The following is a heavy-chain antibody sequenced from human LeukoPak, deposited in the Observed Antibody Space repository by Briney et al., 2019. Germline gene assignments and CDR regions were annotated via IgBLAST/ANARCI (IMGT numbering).Heavy chain of an antibody. V-gene: IGHV3-9*01. CDR2: ISWNSGSI. D-gene: IGHD6-19*01. Sequence: GGSLRLSCAASGFSFDDYAMHWVRQAPGKGREWVSGISWNSGSIGYADSVKGRFTISRDNAKNSLYLQMNSLRAEDTALYYCAKSSGWYYFDYWGQGTLVTVSS. CDR1: GFSFDDYA. J-gene: IGHJ4*02. CDR3: AKSSGWYYFDY.